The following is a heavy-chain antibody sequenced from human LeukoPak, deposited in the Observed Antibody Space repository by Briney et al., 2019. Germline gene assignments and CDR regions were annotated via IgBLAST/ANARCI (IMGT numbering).Heavy chain of an antibody. CDR3: ARYPSDQYYFDY. Sequence: GGSLRLSCAASGFTVSSNYMSWVRQAPGKGLECVSVIYSGGSTYYAGSVKGRFTISRDNSKNTLYLQMNSLRAEDTAVYYCARYPSDQYYFDYWGQGTLVTVSS. J-gene: IGHJ4*02. CDR2: IYSGGST. V-gene: IGHV3-53*01. CDR1: GFTVSSNY.